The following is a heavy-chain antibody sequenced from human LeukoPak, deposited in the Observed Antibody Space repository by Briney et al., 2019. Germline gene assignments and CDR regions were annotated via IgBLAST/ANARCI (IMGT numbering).Heavy chain of an antibody. D-gene: IGHD3-3*01. Sequence: SETLSLTCAVYGGSFSGYYWSWIRQPPGKGLEWIGSIYYSGSTYYNPSLKSRVTISVDTSKNQFSLKLSSVTAADTAVYYCARDIPNYDFWSGYYTGCFDYWGQGTLVTVSS. CDR1: GGSFSGYY. J-gene: IGHJ4*02. V-gene: IGHV4-34*01. CDR3: ARDIPNYDFWSGYYTGCFDY. CDR2: IYYSGST.